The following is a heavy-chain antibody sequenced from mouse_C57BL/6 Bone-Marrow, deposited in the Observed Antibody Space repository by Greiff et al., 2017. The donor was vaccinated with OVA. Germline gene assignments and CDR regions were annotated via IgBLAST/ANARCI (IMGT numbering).Heavy chain of an antibody. CDR2: ISSGSSTI. D-gene: IGHD2-3*01. Sequence: EVNVVESGGGLVKPGGSLKLSCAASGFTFSDYGMHWVRQAPEKGLEWVAYISSGSSTIYYADTVQGRFTISRDNAKNTLFLQMTRLRYEDAAMYYCARKDGYAMDYWGQGTSVTVSS. J-gene: IGHJ4*01. CDR1: GFTFSDYG. V-gene: IGHV5-17*01. CDR3: ARKDGYAMDY.